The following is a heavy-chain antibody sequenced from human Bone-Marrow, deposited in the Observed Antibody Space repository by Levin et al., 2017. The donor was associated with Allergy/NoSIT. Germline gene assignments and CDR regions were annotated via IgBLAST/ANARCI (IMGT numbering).Heavy chain of an antibody. J-gene: IGHJ6*02. CDR1: GFSFSSYW. V-gene: IGHV3-7*01. CDR2: IKQDGSET. D-gene: IGHD4-17*01. Sequence: SCAASGFSFSSYWMSWVRQAPGKGLEWVANIKQDGSETKYVDSVKGRFTISRDNAKKSVYLQMISLRAEDTAVYYCSRDGGDYGDYGSHSYFFGLDVWGPGATVSVSS. CDR3: SRDGGDYGDYGSHSYFFGLDV.